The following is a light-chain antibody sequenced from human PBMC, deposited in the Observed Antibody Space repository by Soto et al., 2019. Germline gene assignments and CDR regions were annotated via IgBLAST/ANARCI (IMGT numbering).Light chain of an antibody. CDR1: SSNIGTGYD. Sequence: QSVLTQPPSVSGAPGQRVTISCTGSSSNIGTGYDVYWYQQLPGTAPKLLIYDNSNRPSGVPDRFSGSKSGTSASLAITGLQAEDEADYYCQSYYSSLSGSVFGGGTKLTVL. CDR2: DNS. J-gene: IGLJ2*01. V-gene: IGLV1-40*01. CDR3: QSYYSSLSGSV.